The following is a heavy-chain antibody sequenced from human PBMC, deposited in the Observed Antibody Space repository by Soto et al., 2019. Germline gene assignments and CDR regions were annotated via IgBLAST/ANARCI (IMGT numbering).Heavy chain of an antibody. CDR1: GDYIRSGDS. J-gene: IGHJ4*02. CDR2: VYHTGST. CDR3: ATLPPRIVVTILPIPS. V-gene: IGHV4-30-2*01. D-gene: IGHD2-21*01. Sequence: SETLSLTCTVSGDYIRSGDSWTWIRQPPGKGLEWIGYVYHTGSTHYTPSLKNRVTISIDKSNNQFSLNLKSLTAADTAVYYCATLPPRIVVTILPIPSWGQGTQVTVSS.